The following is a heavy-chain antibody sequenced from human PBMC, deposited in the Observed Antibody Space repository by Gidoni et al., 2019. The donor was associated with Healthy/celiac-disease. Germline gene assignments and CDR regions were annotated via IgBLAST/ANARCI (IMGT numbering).Heavy chain of an antibody. CDR2: INYSGST. CDR3: ARVGNYDFWSGYAH. CDR1: VGSISSGDYY. V-gene: IGHV4-30-4*01. Sequence: QVQLQESGPGLVKPSQTLYLTCTVSVGSISSGDYYWSWIRQPPGKGLELIGYINYSGSTYYNPSLKSRVTISVDTSKNQFSLKLSSVTAADTAVYYCARVGNYDFWSGYAHWGQGTLVTVSS. D-gene: IGHD3-3*01. J-gene: IGHJ4*02.